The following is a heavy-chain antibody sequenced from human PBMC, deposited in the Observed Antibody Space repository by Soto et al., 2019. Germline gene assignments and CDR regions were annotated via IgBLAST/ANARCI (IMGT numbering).Heavy chain of an antibody. D-gene: IGHD3-16*01. J-gene: IGHJ4*02. V-gene: IGHV2-70*01. Sequence: GSGPTLVNPTQTLTLTCTFSGFSLSSSGMCVSWIRQPPGKALDWLALIAWDDDKYYNTSLKTRLTISKDNSKNQVVLTMTNMDPVDTATYFCARSTDLGAFLYFDYWGQGTLVTVSS. CDR1: GFSLSSSGMC. CDR3: ARSTDLGAFLYFDY. CDR2: IAWDDDK.